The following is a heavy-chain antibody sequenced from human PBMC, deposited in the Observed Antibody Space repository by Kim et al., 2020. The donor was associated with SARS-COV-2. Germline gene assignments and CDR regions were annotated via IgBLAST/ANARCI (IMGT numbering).Heavy chain of an antibody. CDR1: GFTFSSYG. V-gene: IGHV3-30*18. Sequence: GGSLRLSCAASGFTFSSYGMHWVRQAPGKGLEWVAVISYDGSNKYYADSVKGRFTISRDNSKNTLYLQMNSLRAEDTAVYYCAKGGPSSSGWYFDYWGQG. D-gene: IGHD6-19*01. J-gene: IGHJ4*02. CDR3: AKGGPSSSGWYFDY. CDR2: ISYDGSNK.